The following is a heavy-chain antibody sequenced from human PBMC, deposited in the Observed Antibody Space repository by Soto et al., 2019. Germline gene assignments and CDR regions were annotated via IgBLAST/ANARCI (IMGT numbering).Heavy chain of an antibody. CDR1: GGSISSGGYS. CDR2: IYHSGSI. CDR3: ARDPGL. J-gene: IGHJ2*01. Sequence: QLQLQESGSGLVKPSQTLSLTCAVSGGSISSGGYSWSWIRRPPGKGLEGIGYIYHSGSIYYDSSVTSRGTISVDRSKNQFSLKRSSVTAADTAVYYCARDPGLWGRGTLVTVSS. V-gene: IGHV4-30-2*01.